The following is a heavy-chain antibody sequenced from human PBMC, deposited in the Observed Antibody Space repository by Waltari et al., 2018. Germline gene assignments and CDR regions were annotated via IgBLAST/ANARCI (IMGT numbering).Heavy chain of an antibody. CDR2: ISYDGNNK. J-gene: IGHJ4*02. D-gene: IGHD5-12*01. CDR1: GLTFSSFG. Sequence: QVQLVASGGGVVQPGRSLRLSCAASGLTFSSFGLPWVRQAPGKGLEWVAVISYDGNNKYYADSVKGRFTISRDNSKNTLYLQMNSLRAEDTAVSYCAKGDGYNSYFDYWGQGTLVTVSS. V-gene: IGHV3-30*18. CDR3: AKGDGYNSYFDY.